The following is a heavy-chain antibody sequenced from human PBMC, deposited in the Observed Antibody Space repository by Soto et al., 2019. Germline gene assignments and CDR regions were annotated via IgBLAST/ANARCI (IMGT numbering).Heavy chain of an antibody. J-gene: IGHJ4*02. Sequence: EVQLLESGGGLVQPGGSLRLSCAASGFTFNNYAMPWVRQAPGKGLEWVSAISGGGATTSYADSVKGRFTVSRDGSKNTLYLQMSSLSAEDTALYYCAKGRGGSGSLAPRVDFWGQGTLVTVSS. V-gene: IGHV3-23*01. D-gene: IGHD3-10*01. CDR3: AKGRGGSGSLAPRVDF. CDR2: ISGGGATT. CDR1: GFTFNNYA.